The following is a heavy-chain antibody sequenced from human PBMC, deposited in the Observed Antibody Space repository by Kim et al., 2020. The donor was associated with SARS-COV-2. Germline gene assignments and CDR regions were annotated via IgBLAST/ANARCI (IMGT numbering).Heavy chain of an antibody. V-gene: IGHV4-61*01. Sequence: SETLSLTCTVSGGSVSSGSYYWSWIRQPPVKGLEWIGYIYYSGSTNYNPSLKSRVTISVDTSKNQFSLKLSSVTAADTAVYYCARDTYGYSSSWGQGTLVTVSS. CDR3: ARDTYGYSSS. CDR2: IYYSGST. CDR1: GGSVSSGSYY. D-gene: IGHD6-13*01. J-gene: IGHJ4*02.